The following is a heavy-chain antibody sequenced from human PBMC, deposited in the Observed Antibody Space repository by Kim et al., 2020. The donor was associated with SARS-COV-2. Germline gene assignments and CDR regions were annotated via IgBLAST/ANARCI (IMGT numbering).Heavy chain of an antibody. CDR2: IYYSGST. V-gene: IGHV4-59*08. J-gene: IGHJ6*02. CDR3: ARRTVTSLGYYYGMDV. Sequence: SETLSLTCTVSGGSISSYYWSWIRQPPGKGLEWIGYIYYSGSTNYNPSLKSRVTISVDTSKNQFSLKLSSVTAADTAVYYCARRTVTSLGYYYGMDVWGQGTTITVSS. CDR1: GGSISSYY. D-gene: IGHD4-17*01.